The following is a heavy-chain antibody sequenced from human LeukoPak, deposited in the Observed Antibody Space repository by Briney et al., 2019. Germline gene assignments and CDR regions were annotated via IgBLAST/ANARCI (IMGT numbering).Heavy chain of an antibody. D-gene: IGHD3-10*01. CDR3: ARSGSTGFGGGNWFDP. Sequence: SETLSLTCAVYGGSFSGYYWSWIRQPPGKGLEWIGEINHSGSTNYNPSLKSRVTISVDTSKNQFPLKLSSVTAADTAVYYCARSGSTGFGGGNWFDPWGQGTLVTVSS. V-gene: IGHV4-34*09. J-gene: IGHJ5*02. CDR1: GGSFSGYY. CDR2: INHSGST.